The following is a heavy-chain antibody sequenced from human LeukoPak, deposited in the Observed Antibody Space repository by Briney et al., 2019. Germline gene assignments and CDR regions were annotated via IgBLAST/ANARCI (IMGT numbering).Heavy chain of an antibody. CDR2: IKQDGSEI. CDR1: GFTFSNYW. Sequence: PGGSLRLSCAASGFTFSNYWMSWVRQAPGKGLEWVANIKQDGSEIYYVDSVKGRFTISRDNAKNSLYLQMNSLRAEDTAVYYCARIYGGNSYYFDYWGQGTLVTVSS. CDR3: ARIYGGNSYYFDY. V-gene: IGHV3-7*01. J-gene: IGHJ4*02. D-gene: IGHD4-23*01.